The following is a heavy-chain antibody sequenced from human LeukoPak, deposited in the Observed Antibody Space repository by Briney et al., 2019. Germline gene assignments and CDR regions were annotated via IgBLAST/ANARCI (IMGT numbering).Heavy chain of an antibody. CDR3: AKDWWYYDSSGYPGGFDY. V-gene: IGHV3-30*02. Sequence: GGSLRLSCAASGFTFSSYGMHWVRQAPGKGLEWVAFIRYDGSNKYYADSVKGRFTISRDNSKNTLYLQMNSPRAEDTAVYYCAKDWWYYDSSGYPGGFDYWGQGTLVTVSS. CDR2: IRYDGSNK. D-gene: IGHD3-22*01. CDR1: GFTFSSYG. J-gene: IGHJ4*02.